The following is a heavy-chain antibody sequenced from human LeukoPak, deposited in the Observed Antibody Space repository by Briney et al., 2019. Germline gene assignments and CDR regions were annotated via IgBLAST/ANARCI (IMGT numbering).Heavy chain of an antibody. Sequence: SETLSLTCTVSDGSISSYYWSWIRQPPGKGPEWIGYIHYSGSSAYIPSLKSRLTMSVDTSKNQFSLRLTSVTAADTALYYCARWYCGGNTCLHMDVWGKGTSVTVSS. CDR2: IHYSGSS. CDR1: DGSISSYY. V-gene: IGHV4-59*08. J-gene: IGHJ6*03. CDR3: ARWYCGGNTCLHMDV. D-gene: IGHD2-21*01.